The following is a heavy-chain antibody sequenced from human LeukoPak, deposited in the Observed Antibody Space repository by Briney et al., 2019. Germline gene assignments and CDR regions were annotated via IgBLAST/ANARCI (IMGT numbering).Heavy chain of an antibody. CDR3: AKGGRTVTTSPAPYYYGMDV. V-gene: IGHV3-9*01. Sequence: PGGSLRLSCVGSGFAFHNYAMHWVRRPPGKGLEWVSAINWNSDTKAYADSVKGRFTISRDTAKNSLYLQMISLRAEDTALYYCAKGGRTVTTSPAPYYYGMDVWGQGTTVTVSS. J-gene: IGHJ6*02. D-gene: IGHD4-17*01. CDR1: GFAFHNYA. CDR2: INWNSDTK.